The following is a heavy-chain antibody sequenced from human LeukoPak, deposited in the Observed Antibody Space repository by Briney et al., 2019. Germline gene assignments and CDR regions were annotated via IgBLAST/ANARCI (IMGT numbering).Heavy chain of an antibody. V-gene: IGHV3-66*01. CDR3: AAFSHKGV. J-gene: IGHJ6*02. CDR2: IYSAGST. Sequence: PGGSLRLSCAASGFTVGNNYMSCVRQAPGKGLEWVSLIYSAGSTYYADSVRGRFTISRDSSKNTLFLQLNSLRAEDTAVYYCAAFSHKGVWGQGTTVTVS. CDR1: GFTVGNNY. D-gene: IGHD3-3*02.